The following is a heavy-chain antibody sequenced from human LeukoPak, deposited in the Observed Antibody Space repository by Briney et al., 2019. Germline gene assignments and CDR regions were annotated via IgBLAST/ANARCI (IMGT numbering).Heavy chain of an antibody. CDR3: ARDHRRDGYTPGY. V-gene: IGHV3-30*03. D-gene: IGHD5-24*01. CDR2: ISYDGSNE. J-gene: IGHJ4*02. Sequence: PGGSLRLSCAASGFTFSSYGMHWVRQAPGKGLEWVALISYDGSNEYYADSVRGRFTISRDNSKFTLYMQMNSLRAEDTAVYYCARDHRRDGYTPGYWGQGTLVTVSS. CDR1: GFTFSSYG.